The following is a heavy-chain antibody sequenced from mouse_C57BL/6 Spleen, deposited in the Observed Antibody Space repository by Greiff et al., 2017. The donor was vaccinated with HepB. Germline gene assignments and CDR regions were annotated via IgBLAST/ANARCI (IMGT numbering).Heavy chain of an antibody. D-gene: IGHD2-5*01. CDR3: ARSNYVGGAMDY. Sequence: EVKLQQSGPELVKPGASVKIPCKASGYTFTDYNMDWVKQSHGKSLEWIGDINPNNGGTIYNQKFKGKATLTVDKSSSTAYMELRSLTSEDTAVYYCARSNYVGGAMDYWGQGTSVTVSS. V-gene: IGHV1-18*01. CDR2: INPNNGGT. J-gene: IGHJ4*01. CDR1: GYTFTDYN.